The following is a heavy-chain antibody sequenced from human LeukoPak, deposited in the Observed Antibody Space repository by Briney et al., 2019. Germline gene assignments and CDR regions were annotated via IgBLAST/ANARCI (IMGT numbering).Heavy chain of an antibody. D-gene: IGHD2-15*01. CDR3: AKDVGPYSSGAIEYFRH. CDR1: GFSFSSYG. Sequence: GGSLRLSCAASGFSFSSYGMHWVRQAPGKGLEWVAIIRYDGRNKNYGDSVRGRFTISRDNSKSTVSLQMNSLRVEDTAVYYCAKDVGPYSSGAIEYFRHWGQGTLVTVSS. J-gene: IGHJ1*01. CDR2: IRYDGRNK. V-gene: IGHV3-30*02.